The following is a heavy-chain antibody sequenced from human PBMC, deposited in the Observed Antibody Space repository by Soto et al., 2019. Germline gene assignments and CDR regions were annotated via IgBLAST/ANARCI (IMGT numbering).Heavy chain of an antibody. CDR2: INHSGGT. Sequence: PSETLALTCAVYGESLNAYYWSCIRQPPGKGLEWIGEINHSGGTSYNPSLKSRVTISVDTSKSQFSLKLTSVTAADRAVYYCALGCLDTGDSSGFYDYWGKGPLGTVFS. CDR1: GESLNAYY. V-gene: IGHV4-34*01. J-gene: IGHJ4*02. CDR3: ALGCLDTGDSSGFYDY. D-gene: IGHD3-22*01.